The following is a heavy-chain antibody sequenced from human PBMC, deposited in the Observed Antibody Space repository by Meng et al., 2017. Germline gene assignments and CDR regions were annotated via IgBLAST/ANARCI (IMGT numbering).Heavy chain of an antibody. Sequence: VQLVQAGADVKKPGHSVKVSCKAPGYTFTSYAMHWVRQAPGQRLEWMGWINAGNGNTKYSQKFQGRVTITRDTSASTAYMELSSLRSEDTAVYYCARDRQTYYYDSSGYFDYWGQGTLVTVSS. CDR1: GYTFTSYA. J-gene: IGHJ4*02. CDR2: INAGNGNT. D-gene: IGHD3-22*01. CDR3: ARDRQTYYYDSSGYFDY. V-gene: IGHV1-3*01.